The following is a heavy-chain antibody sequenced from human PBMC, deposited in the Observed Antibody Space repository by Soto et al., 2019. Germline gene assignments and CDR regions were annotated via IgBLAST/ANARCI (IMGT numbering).Heavy chain of an antibody. CDR2: IYYSGST. Sequence: SETLSLTCTVSGGSISSYYWSWIRQPPGKGLEWIGYIYYSGSTNYNPSLKSRVTISVDTSKNQFSLKLSSVTAADTAVYYCARASGDYWGQGTLVTVSS. CDR1: GGSISSYY. V-gene: IGHV4-59*01. CDR3: ARASGDY. J-gene: IGHJ4*02.